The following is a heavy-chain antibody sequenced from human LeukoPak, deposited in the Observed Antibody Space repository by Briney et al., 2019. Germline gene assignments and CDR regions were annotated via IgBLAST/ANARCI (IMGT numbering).Heavy chain of an antibody. CDR3: ATYPQEDFDY. J-gene: IGHJ4*02. V-gene: IGHV3-74*01. Sequence: XXXRXXXXASGXTFSTYXXXWVRQAPGKXLVWFSRINTDGNTISYADSVRGRFTISRDNAKNTLYLHMNSLRAEDTAVYYCATYPQEDFDYWGQGTLVTVSS. CDR1: GXTFSTYX. D-gene: IGHD3-16*01. CDR2: INTDGNTI.